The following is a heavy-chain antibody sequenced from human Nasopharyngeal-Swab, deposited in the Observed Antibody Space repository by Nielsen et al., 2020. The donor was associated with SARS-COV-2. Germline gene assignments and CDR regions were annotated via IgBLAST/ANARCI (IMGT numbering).Heavy chain of an antibody. CDR2: INHSGST. Sequence: PGKGLEWIGEINHSGSTNYNPSLKSRVTISVDTSKNQFSLKLSSATAADTAVYYCARDPGSGSFYFDYWGQGTLVTVSS. D-gene: IGHD3-22*01. V-gene: IGHV4-34*01. CDR3: ARDPGSGSFYFDY. J-gene: IGHJ4*02.